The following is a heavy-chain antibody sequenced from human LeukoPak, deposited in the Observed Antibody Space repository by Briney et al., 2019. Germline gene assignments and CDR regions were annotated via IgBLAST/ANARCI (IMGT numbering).Heavy chain of an antibody. CDR3: ATEYGDLKY. CDR1: GYTFTGYY. CDR2: INPNSGGT. D-gene: IGHD4-17*01. V-gene: IGHV1-2*06. J-gene: IGHJ4*02. Sequence: ASVKVSCKASGYTFTGYYMHWVRQAPGQGLEWMGRINPNSGGTNYAQKFQGRVTMTRDTSISTVYMELSSLRSEDTAVYYCATEYGDLKYWGQGTLVTVSS.